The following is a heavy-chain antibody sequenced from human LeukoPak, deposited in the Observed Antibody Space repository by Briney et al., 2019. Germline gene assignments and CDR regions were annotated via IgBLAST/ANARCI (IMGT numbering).Heavy chain of an antibody. V-gene: IGHV3-64D*09. Sequence: PGGSLRLSCEASGFTFSDYAMHWARQAPGKGLEFVSAISSNGGRTNYADSVKGRFTISRDNSKNTLSLQMSSLRDEDTAVYYCVKGGVGYWGQGTLVTVSS. J-gene: IGHJ4*02. CDR2: ISSNGGRT. CDR3: VKGGVGY. CDR1: GFTFSDYA.